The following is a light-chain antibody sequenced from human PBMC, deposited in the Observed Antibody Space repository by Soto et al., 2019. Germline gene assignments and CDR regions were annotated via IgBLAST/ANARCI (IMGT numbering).Light chain of an antibody. Sequence: DIQMTQSPSTLSASVGDRVTITCRASQSVSAWLAWYQQRPGKDPNLLIYKASKLETGVTSRFSGSGAGTEFTLTISSMQAEDFATYYFQPYNRSPLTFGGGTKVEVK. CDR1: QSVSAW. J-gene: IGKJ4*01. CDR3: QPYNRSPLT. CDR2: KAS. V-gene: IGKV1-5*03.